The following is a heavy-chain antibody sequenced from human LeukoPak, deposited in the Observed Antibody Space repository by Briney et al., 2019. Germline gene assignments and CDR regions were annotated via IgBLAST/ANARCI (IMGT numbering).Heavy chain of an antibody. D-gene: IGHD6-13*01. CDR3: ARGRLAGYSSSSDFDY. V-gene: IGHV3-21*01. CDR1: GFTFNTYS. Sequence: GGSLRLSCAASGFTFNTYSMDWVRQAPGKGLEWVSSISSSSSYIYDADSVKGRFAISRDNAKNSLYLQMNSLRAEDTAVYYCARGRLAGYSSSSDFDYWGQGTLVTVSS. CDR2: ISSSSSYI. J-gene: IGHJ4*02.